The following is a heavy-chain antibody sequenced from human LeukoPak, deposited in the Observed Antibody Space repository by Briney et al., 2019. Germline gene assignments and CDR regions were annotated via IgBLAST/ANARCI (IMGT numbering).Heavy chain of an antibody. CDR1: GFTFSPYC. Sequence: GGSLRLSCAASGFTFSPYCMHWVRQAPGKGLVWVSLISSDGRSTSYADSVTGRFTISRDNAKNTLYLQMNSLRAEDTAVYYCTRQLATLPDDYWGQGTLVTVSS. J-gene: IGHJ4*02. D-gene: IGHD5-12*01. CDR3: TRQLATLPDDY. V-gene: IGHV3-74*01. CDR2: ISSDGRST.